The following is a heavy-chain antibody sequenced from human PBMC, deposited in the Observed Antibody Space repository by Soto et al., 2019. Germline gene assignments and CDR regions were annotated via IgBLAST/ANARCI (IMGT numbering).Heavy chain of an antibody. V-gene: IGHV1-2*04. D-gene: IGHD3-3*01. Sequence: ASVKVSCKASGYTFTGYYMHWVRQAPGQGLEWMGWINPNSGGTNYAQKFQGWVTMTRDTSISTAYMELSRLRSDDTAVYYCARGGRITIFGVVFSSFEVAYGMDVWGQGTTVTVSS. CDR1: GYTFTGYY. J-gene: IGHJ6*02. CDR2: INPNSGGT. CDR3: ARGGRITIFGVVFSSFEVAYGMDV.